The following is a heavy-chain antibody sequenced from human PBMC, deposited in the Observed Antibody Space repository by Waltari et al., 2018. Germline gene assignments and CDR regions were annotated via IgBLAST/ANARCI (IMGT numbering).Heavy chain of an antibody. Sequence: QVPLQESGPGLVKPSETLSLTCAVSGYSIISSGYYWGWIRQPPGKGLEWIGNIHHAGSTYYNPTLKSRVTILADTSKNQFSLKLSFVTAADTAVYYCARDTHMDVWGKGTTVTVSS. V-gene: IGHV4-38-2*02. CDR3: ARDTHMDV. CDR1: GYSIISSGYY. CDR2: IHHAGST. J-gene: IGHJ6*03.